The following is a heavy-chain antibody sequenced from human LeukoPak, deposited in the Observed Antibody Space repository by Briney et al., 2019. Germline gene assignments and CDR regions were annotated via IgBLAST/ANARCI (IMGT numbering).Heavy chain of an antibody. J-gene: IGHJ3*02. Sequence: ASVKDSCMASGYTFTTYYMHWVRQAPGQGLEWMGIINPSGGTTGYAQKFQGRLTMTRDTSTTTVYMELSSLRSEDTAVYYCARVRVRGLRTNAFDIWGQGTMVTVSS. CDR1: GYTFTTYY. CDR2: INPSGGTT. D-gene: IGHD3-10*01. CDR3: ARVRVRGLRTNAFDI. V-gene: IGHV1-46*01.